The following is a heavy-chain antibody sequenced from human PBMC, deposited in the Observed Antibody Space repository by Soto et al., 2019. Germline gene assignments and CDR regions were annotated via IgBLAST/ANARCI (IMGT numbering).Heavy chain of an antibody. D-gene: IGHD6-13*01. J-gene: IGHJ4*02. CDR3: ASHSSSWYDYFDF. Sequence: GESLKISCKGSGYSFTSYWIGWVRQMPGKGLEWMGIIYPGDSDTRYSPSFQGQVTISADKSISTGYLQWSSLKASDTARYYCASHSSSWYDYFDFWGQGTLVTVSS. V-gene: IGHV5-51*01. CDR1: GYSFTSYW. CDR2: IYPGDSDT.